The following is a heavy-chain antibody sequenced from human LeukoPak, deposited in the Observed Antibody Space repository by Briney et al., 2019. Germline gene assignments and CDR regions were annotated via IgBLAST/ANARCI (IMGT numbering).Heavy chain of an antibody. CDR3: ARARRDIVATIYAFDI. CDR2: MNPNSGNT. CDR1: GYTFTSYD. Sequence: ASVKVSCKASGYTFTSYDINWVRQATGQGLGWMGWMNPNSGNTGYAQKFQGRVTTTRNTSISTAYVELSSLRSEDTAVYYCARARRDIVATIYAFDIWGQGTMVTVSS. D-gene: IGHD5-12*01. V-gene: IGHV1-8*01. J-gene: IGHJ3*02.